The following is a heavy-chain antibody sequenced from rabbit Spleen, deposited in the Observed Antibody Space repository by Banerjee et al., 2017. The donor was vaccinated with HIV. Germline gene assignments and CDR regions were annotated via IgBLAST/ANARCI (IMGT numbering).Heavy chain of an antibody. V-gene: IGHV1S45*01. CDR2: IYTDSGST. CDR1: GFDLSSYYY. J-gene: IGHJ3*01. Sequence: QEQLEESGGGLVQPEGSLTLTCKASGFDLSSYYYMCWVRQAPGKGLEWIACIYTDSGSTYYASWVNGRFSISKTSSTTVTLQMTSLTAADTATYFCARAGFAGFGHDLWGQGTLVTVS. CDR3: ARAGFAGFGHDL. D-gene: IGHD4-2*01.